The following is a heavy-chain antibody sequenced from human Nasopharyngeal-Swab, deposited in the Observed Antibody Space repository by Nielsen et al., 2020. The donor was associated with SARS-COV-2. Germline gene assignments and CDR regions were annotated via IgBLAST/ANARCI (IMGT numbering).Heavy chain of an antibody. V-gene: IGHV3-33*01. D-gene: IGHD7-27*01. CDR2: IWYDGSNK. Sequence: GGSLRLSCAASGFTFSSYGMHWVRQDPGKGLEWVAVIWYDGSNKYYADSVKGRFTISRDNSKNTLYLQMNSLRAEDTAVYYCARDFNWGYYYYYYMDVWGKGTTVTVSS. CDR3: ARDFNWGYYYYYYMDV. CDR1: GFTFSSYG. J-gene: IGHJ6*03.